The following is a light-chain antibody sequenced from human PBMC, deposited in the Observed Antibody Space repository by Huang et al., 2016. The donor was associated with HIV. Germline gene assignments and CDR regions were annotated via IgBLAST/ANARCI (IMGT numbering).Light chain of an antibody. CDR3: QQYNSYSRT. CDR2: KAS. CDR1: QSISSL. Sequence: DIQMTQSPSTLSASVGDRVTITCRASQSISSLLAWYQQKPGKAPNLLIYKASSLKSGVPSRFSGSGSGTEFTLTISSLQPDDFATYYCQQYNSYSRTFGQGTKVEI. J-gene: IGKJ1*01. V-gene: IGKV1-5*03.